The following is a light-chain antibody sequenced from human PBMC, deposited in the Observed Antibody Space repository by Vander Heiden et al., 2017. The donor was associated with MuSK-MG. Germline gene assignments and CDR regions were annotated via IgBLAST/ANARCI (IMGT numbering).Light chain of an antibody. CDR3: IPSSSSTHVV. Sequence: QSALAQPPSASRSPRDSVTISCTATSGDVGGYNSVSWYQQHPGKAPRLMIYEVSKRPSGAPDRFSGSQSGNTAALTLSGPQAADEADYYCIPSSSSTHVVFGGGTKLTVL. CDR1: SGDVGGYNS. CDR2: EVS. J-gene: IGLJ2*01. V-gene: IGLV2-8*01.